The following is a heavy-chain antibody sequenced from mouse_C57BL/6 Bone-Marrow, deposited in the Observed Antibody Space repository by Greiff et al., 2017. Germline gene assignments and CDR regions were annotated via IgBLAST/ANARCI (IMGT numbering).Heavy chain of an antibody. CDR3: ARWMVTTPYAMDY. CDR2: INPNNGGT. V-gene: IGHV1-26*01. Sequence: VQLQQSGPELVKPGASVKISCKASGYTFTDYYMNWVKQSHGKSLEWIGDINPNNGGTSYNQKFKGKATLTVDKSSSTAYMELRSLTSEDSAVYYCARWMVTTPYAMDYWGQGTSVTVSS. J-gene: IGHJ4*01. D-gene: IGHD2-2*01. CDR1: GYTFTDYY.